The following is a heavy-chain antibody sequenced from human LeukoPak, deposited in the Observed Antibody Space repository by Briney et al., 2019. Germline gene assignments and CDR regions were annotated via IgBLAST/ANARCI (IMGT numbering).Heavy chain of an antibody. CDR3: ARLYSSSLGRVFDY. CDR2: IYYSGST. J-gene: IGHJ4*02. D-gene: IGHD6-13*01. V-gene: IGHV4-59*01. CDR1: GGSISSYY. Sequence: PSETLSLTCTVSGGSISSYYWSWIRQPPGKGLEWIGYIYYSGSTNYNPSLKSRITISVATSKNQFSLNLSSVTAADTAVYYCARLYSSSLGRVFDYWGQGTLVTVSS.